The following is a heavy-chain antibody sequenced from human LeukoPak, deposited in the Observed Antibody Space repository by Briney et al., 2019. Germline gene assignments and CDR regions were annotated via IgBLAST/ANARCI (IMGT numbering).Heavy chain of an antibody. CDR2: VSASGGSI. J-gene: IGHJ4*02. V-gene: IGHV3-48*02. CDR1: GFTFRSYD. CDR3: ARDKDFGFDY. D-gene: IGHD3-10*01. Sequence: PGGSLRLSCAASGFTFRSYDMNWVRQAPGRGLEWVSYVSASGGSIFYADSVKGRFTISRDDAKNSLYLQMNSLRDEDTAVYYCARDKDFGFDYWGQGTLVTVSS.